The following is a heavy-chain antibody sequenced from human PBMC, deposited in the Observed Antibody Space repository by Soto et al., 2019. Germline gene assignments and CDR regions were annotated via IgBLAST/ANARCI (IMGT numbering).Heavy chain of an antibody. CDR1: GFTFNNYG. V-gene: IGHV3-33*01. D-gene: IGHD3-10*01. J-gene: IGHJ6*02. Sequence: QVQLVESGGGVVQPGRSLRLSCAASGFTFNNYGMHWVRQAPGKGLEWVAVIWYDGSNEYYADSVKGRFTISRDNSKNTLYLQMKSLRAEDTAVYHCARVQGRWYGSGSYEGLDVWGQGTTVTASS. CDR2: IWYDGSNE. CDR3: ARVQGRWYGSGSYEGLDV.